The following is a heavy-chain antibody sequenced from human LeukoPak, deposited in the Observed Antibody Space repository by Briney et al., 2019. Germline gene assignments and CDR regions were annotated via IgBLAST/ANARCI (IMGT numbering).Heavy chain of an antibody. CDR1: GFTFSSYG. D-gene: IGHD1-26*01. Sequence: QTGGSLRLSCAASGFTFSSYGMHWVRQAPGKGLEWVAFIRYDGSNKYYADSVKGRFTISRDNSKNTLYLQMNSLRAEDTAVYYCAKMIRSGGSHCFDYWGQGTLVTVSS. V-gene: IGHV3-30*02. J-gene: IGHJ4*02. CDR2: IRYDGSNK. CDR3: AKMIRSGGSHCFDY.